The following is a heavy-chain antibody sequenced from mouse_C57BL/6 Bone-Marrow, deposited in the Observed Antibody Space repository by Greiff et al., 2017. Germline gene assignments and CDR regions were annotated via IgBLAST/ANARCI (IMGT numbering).Heavy chain of an antibody. CDR1: GFTFSSYT. CDR3: ARRGVKDYFDY. CDR2: ISGGGGNT. D-gene: IGHD1-3*01. Sequence: DVMLVESGGGLVKPGGSLKLSCAASGFTFSSYTMSWVRQTPEKRLEWVATISGGGGNTYYPDSVKGRFTISRDNAKNTLYLQMSSLRSEDTALYYGARRGVKDYFDYWGQGTTLTVSS. V-gene: IGHV5-9*01. J-gene: IGHJ2*01.